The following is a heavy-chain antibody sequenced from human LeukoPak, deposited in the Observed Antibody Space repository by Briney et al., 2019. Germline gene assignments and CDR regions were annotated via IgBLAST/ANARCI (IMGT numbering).Heavy chain of an antibody. V-gene: IGHV3-30*02. D-gene: IGHD3-3*01. CDR3: AKDFVTQAYYFDY. CDR1: GFTFSSYG. CDR2: IRYDGSNK. Sequence: GGSLRLSCVASGFTFSSYGMHWVRQAPGKGLEWVAFIRYDGSNKYYADSVKGRFTISRDNSKNTLYLQMNSLRAEDTAVYYCAKDFVTQAYYFDYWGQGTLVTVSS. J-gene: IGHJ4*02.